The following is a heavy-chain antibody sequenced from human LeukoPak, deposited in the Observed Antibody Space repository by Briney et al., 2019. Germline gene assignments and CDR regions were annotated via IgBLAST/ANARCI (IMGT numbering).Heavy chain of an antibody. V-gene: IGHV1-2*02. D-gene: IGHD3/OR15-3a*01. CDR1: GFTFTGYY. CDR2: INPNSGGT. J-gene: IGHJ1*01. Sequence: ASVTVSCKASGFTFTGYYIHWVRQAPGQGLEWMGWINPNSGGTNYAQKFQGTVTMTRDTSISTAYMELSRLRSDDTAVYYCARGDFAEYFHHWGQGTLVTVSS. CDR3: ARGDFAEYFHH.